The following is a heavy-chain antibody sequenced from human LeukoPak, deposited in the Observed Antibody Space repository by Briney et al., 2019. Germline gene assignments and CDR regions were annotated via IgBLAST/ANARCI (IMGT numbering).Heavy chain of an antibody. J-gene: IGHJ6*02. CDR3: ARVGSGYDNYYYYGMDV. CDR2: IKQDGSEK. CDR1: GFTFNSYW. V-gene: IGHV3-7*01. D-gene: IGHD5-12*01. Sequence: GGSLRLSCAASGFTFNSYWMSWVRQAPGKGLEWVANIKQDGSEKYYVDSVKGRFTISRDNAKNSLYLQMNSLRAEDTAVYYCARVGSGYDNYYYYGMDVWGQGTTVTVSS.